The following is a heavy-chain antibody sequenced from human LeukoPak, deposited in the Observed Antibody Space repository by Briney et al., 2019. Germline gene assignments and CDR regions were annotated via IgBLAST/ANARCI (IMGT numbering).Heavy chain of an antibody. CDR3: AKDIGSSSWYLGN. CDR2: ISWNSGSI. CDR1: GFTFDDYA. D-gene: IGHD6-13*01. J-gene: IGHJ4*02. V-gene: IGHV3-9*01. Sequence: GGSLGLSCAASGFTFDDYAMHWVRQALGKGLEWVSGISWNSGSIHYADSVKGRFTISRDNAKNSLYLEMKSLRPEDTALYYCAKDIGSSSWYLGNWGQGTLVTVSS.